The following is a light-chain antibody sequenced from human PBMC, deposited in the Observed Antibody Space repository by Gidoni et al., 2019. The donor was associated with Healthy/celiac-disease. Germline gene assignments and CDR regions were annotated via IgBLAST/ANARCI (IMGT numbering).Light chain of an antibody. Sequence: QMTQSPSSLSASVGDRVTITCRASQSISSYLNWYQQKPGKAPKLLIYAASSLQSGVPSRFSGSGSGTDFTLPISSLQPEDFATYYCQQSYSTPRTFGGGTKVEIK. CDR2: AAS. J-gene: IGKJ4*01. CDR3: QQSYSTPRT. CDR1: QSISSY. V-gene: IGKV1-39*01.